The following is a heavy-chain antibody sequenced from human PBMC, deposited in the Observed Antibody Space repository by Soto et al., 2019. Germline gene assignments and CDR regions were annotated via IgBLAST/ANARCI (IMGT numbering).Heavy chain of an antibody. Sequence: GGSLRLSCAASGFTFSSYWMHWVRQAPGKGLVWVSRINSDGSSTSYADSVKGRFTISRDNAKNTLYLQMNSLRAEDTAVYYCARVYFRYRTLDYWGQGTLVTVSS. CDR3: ARVYFRYRTLDY. CDR2: INSDGSST. V-gene: IGHV3-74*01. D-gene: IGHD1-26*01. J-gene: IGHJ4*02. CDR1: GFTFSSYW.